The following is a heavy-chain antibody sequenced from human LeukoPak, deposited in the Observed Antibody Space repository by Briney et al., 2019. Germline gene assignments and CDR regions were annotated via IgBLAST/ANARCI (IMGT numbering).Heavy chain of an antibody. Sequence: SETLSLTCTVSGGSISDYYWTWIRQSPGKGLEWIGHIHKSVGTKYNPSLQSRVTISVATAKNQFSLMLTAVTAAAPAPYYCRRHGDRRGYFCDLDIWGHGTLVTVSS. CDR3: RRHGDRRGYFCDLDI. V-gene: IGHV4-59*08. D-gene: IGHD3-22*01. J-gene: IGHJ4*01. CDR2: IHKSVGT. CDR1: GGSISDYY.